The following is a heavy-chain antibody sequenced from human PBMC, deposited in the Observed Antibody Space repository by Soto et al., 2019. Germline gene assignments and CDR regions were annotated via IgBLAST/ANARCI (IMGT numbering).Heavy chain of an antibody. CDR3: ARVDGYYDILTGPPVSYYYGMDV. V-gene: IGHV1-69*13. Sequence: SVRVSCKASGGTFSSYAISWVRQAPGQGLEWMRGIIPIFGTANYAQKFQGRVTITADESTSTAYMELSSLRSEDTAVYYCARVDGYYDILTGPPVSYYYGMDVWGQGTTVTVSS. J-gene: IGHJ6*02. D-gene: IGHD3-9*01. CDR1: GGTFSSYA. CDR2: IIPIFGTA.